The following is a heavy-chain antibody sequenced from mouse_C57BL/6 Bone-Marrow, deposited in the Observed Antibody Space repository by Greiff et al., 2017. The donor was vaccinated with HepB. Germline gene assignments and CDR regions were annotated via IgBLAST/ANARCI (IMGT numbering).Heavy chain of an antibody. CDR3: TRSKVPYYYGSRGFDY. Sequence: QVQLQQSGAELVRPGASVTLSCKASGYTFTDYEMHWVKQTPVHGLEWIGAIDPETGGTAYNQKFKGKAILTADKSSSTAYMELRSLTSEYSAVYYCTRSKVPYYYGSRGFDYWGQGTTLTVSS. V-gene: IGHV1-15*01. CDR1: GYTFTDYE. J-gene: IGHJ2*01. D-gene: IGHD1-1*01. CDR2: IDPETGGT.